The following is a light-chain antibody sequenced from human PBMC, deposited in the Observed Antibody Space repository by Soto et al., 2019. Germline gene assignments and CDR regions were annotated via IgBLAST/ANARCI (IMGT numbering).Light chain of an antibody. CDR1: QGIGSW. V-gene: IGKV1-12*01. CDR3: QQGESFPLT. Sequence: DIQMTQSQSSVSASVGDRVTITCRASQGIGSWLAWFQQKPGEAPRLLIYAASSLHSGVPSRFSGSGSGTDFTLTITSLQPEDFARYYCQQGESFPLTFGGGTKVEIK. J-gene: IGKJ4*01. CDR2: AAS.